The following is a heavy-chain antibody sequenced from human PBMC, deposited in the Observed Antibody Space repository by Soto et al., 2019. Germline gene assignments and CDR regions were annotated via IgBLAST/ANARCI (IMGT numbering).Heavy chain of an antibody. CDR3: ARSRGYSSSWYLSHGFDP. J-gene: IGHJ5*02. CDR2: INHSGST. V-gene: IGHV4-34*01. D-gene: IGHD6-13*01. CDR1: GGSFSGYY. Sequence: SETLSLTCAVYGGSFSGYYWSWIRQPPGKGLEWIGEINHSGSTNYNPSLKSRVTISVDTSKNQFSLKLSSVTAADTAVYYCARSRGYSSSWYLSHGFDPWGQGTLVTVSS.